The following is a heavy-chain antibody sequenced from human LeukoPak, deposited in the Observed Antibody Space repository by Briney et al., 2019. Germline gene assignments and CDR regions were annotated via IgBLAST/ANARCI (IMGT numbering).Heavy chain of an antibody. J-gene: IGHJ6*02. D-gene: IGHD3-10*01. V-gene: IGHV3-23*01. CDR2: ITDDSGST. Sequence: GGSLRLSCAASGFTFSNYAMSWVRQAPGKGLEWFSAITDDSGSTYYTDSVKGRFTISRDNSNNTMYLQMNNLRSEDTAVYFCVRDYYGSGTYQGNYYYGMDVWGHGTTVTVSS. CDR3: VRDYYGSGTYQGNYYYGMDV. CDR1: GFTFSNYA.